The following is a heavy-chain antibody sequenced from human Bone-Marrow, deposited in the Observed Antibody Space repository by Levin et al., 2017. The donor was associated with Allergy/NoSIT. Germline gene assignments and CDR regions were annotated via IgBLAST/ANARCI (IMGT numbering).Heavy chain of an antibody. CDR3: ARDLFPPGVYAISYYYYGMDV. CDR2: INPNSGGT. D-gene: IGHD2-8*01. Sequence: GESLKISCKASGYTFTGYYMHWVRQAPGQGLEWMGWINPNSGGTNYAQKFQGRVTMTRDTSISTAYMELSRLRSDDTAVYYCARDLFPPGVYAISYYYYGMDVWGQGTTVTVSS. CDR1: GYTFTGYY. V-gene: IGHV1-2*02. J-gene: IGHJ6*02.